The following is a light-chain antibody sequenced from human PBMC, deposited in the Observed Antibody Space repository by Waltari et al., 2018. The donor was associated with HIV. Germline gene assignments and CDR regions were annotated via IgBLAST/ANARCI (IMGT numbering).Light chain of an antibody. CDR1: KSNVGNNF. CDR3: ASWDDNLGHWV. CDR2: RND. J-gene: IGLJ3*02. V-gene: IGLV1-44*01. Sequence: QSVLTQPPSASRTPGQSVLMSCSGNKSNVGNNFFSWFQQVPGGAPKLVIYRNDRRPSGVPDRFSGAKSGSSASLAISGLQSDDEADYFCASWDDNLGHWVFGVGTKLTV.